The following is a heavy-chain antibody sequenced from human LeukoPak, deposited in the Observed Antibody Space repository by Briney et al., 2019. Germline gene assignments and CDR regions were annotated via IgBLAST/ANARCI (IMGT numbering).Heavy chain of an antibody. CDR3: AKVQGKTAAAGTGGY. V-gene: IGHV3-23*01. CDR1: GFTFSSYA. Sequence: GGSLRLSCAASGFTFSSYAMSWVRQAPGRGLEWVSDISGSGSSTFYTDSVKGRFTISRDNSKNTLYLQMNSLRAEDTAVYYCAKVQGKTAAAGTGGYWGQGTLVTVSS. D-gene: IGHD6-13*01. CDR2: ISGSGSST. J-gene: IGHJ4*02.